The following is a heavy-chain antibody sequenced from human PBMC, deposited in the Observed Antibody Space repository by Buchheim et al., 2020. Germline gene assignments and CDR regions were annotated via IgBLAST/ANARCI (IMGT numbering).Heavy chain of an antibody. D-gene: IGHD3-3*01. V-gene: IGHV3-7*01. CDR3: ARASFYDFWSGYGFDP. CDR2: IKQDGSEK. CDR1: GFTFSSYW. J-gene: IGHJ5*02. Sequence: EVQLVESGGGLVRPGGSLRLSCAASGFTFSSYWMSWVRQAPGKGLEWVANIKQDGSEKYYVDSVKGRFTISRDNAKNSLYLQMNSLRAEDTVVYYCARASFYDFWSGYGFDPWGQGTL.